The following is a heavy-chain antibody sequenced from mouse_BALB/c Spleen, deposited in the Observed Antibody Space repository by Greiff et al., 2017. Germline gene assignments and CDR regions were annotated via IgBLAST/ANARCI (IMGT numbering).Heavy chain of an antibody. CDR2: INPGDGYT. J-gene: IGHJ2*01. D-gene: IGHD1-1*01. CDR1: GYTFTSYT. Sequence: VQLQQSGAELARPGASVKMSCKASGYTFTSYTMHWVKQRPGQGLEWIGDINPGDGYTNYTQKFKGKATLTADKSSSTAYMQLSSLTSEDSAVYYCARSCDSSRFDYWGQGTPVTVSA. V-gene: IGHV1-4*01. CDR3: ARSCDSSRFDY.